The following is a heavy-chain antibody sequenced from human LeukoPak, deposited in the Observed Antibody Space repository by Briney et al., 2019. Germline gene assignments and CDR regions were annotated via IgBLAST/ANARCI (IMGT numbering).Heavy chain of an antibody. V-gene: IGHV2-5*02. CDR3: AHPVYDILTGYYTKDY. CDR2: IYWDDDK. CDR1: GFSLSTSGVG. J-gene: IGHJ4*02. Sequence: ESGPTLVKPTQTLTLTCTFSGFSLSTSGVGVGWIRQPPGKALEWLALIYWDDDKRYSPSLKSRLTITKDTSKNQVVLTMTNMDPVGTATYYCAHPVYDILTGYYTKDYWGQGTLVTVSS. D-gene: IGHD3-9*01.